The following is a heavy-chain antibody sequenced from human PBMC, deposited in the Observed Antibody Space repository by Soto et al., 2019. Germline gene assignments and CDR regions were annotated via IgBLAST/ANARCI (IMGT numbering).Heavy chain of an antibody. Sequence: EVQLLESGGGLVQPGGSLRLSCAASGFTFSSYAMSWVRQAPGKGLEWVSAISGSGGSTYYADSVKGRFTISRDNSKNTLELQMNSRRAEDTAVYYCAKWDCSSTSCPLQHWGQGTLVTVSS. CDR3: AKWDCSSTSCPLQH. CDR1: GFTFSSYA. J-gene: IGHJ1*01. D-gene: IGHD2-2*01. CDR2: ISGSGGST. V-gene: IGHV3-23*01.